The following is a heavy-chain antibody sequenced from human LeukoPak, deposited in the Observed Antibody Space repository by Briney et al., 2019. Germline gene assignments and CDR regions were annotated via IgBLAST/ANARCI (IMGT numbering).Heavy chain of an antibody. CDR2: ITPNSGGT. J-gene: IGHJ4*02. V-gene: IGHV1-2*02. Sequence: ASVKVSCKASGYTFTTYNIHWVRQATGEGLVWMGWITPNSGGTSYAQKFQGRVTMTRDTSISTAYMELSRLRSDDTAAYSCARGRGGGYFDFWGQETLVTVSS. CDR1: GYTFTTYN. CDR3: ARGRGGGYFDF. D-gene: IGHD2-15*01.